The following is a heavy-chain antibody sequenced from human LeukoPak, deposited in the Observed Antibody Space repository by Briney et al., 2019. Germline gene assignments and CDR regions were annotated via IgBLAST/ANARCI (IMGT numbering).Heavy chain of an antibody. CDR2: VYDGETT. V-gene: IGHV3-53*01. J-gene: IGHJ4*02. D-gene: IGHD2-15*01. Sequence: GGSLRLSCAASGFTVSNNYMSWVRQAPGKGLEWVSAVYDGETTYYADSVKGRFTISRDNSKNTLYLQINSLRVEDTAVYFCARARLLSLDYWGQGTPVTVSS. CDR1: GFTVSNNY. CDR3: ARARLLSLDY.